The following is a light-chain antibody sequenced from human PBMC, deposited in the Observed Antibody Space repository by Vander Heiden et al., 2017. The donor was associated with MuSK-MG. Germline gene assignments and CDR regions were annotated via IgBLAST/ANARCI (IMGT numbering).Light chain of an antibody. CDR3: LQYGSPPLT. CDR1: QSISSSY. V-gene: IGKV3-20*01. CDR2: GAS. J-gene: IGKJ4*01. Sequence: EIVLTQSPGTLSLSPGESATRSCRASQSISSSYLAWYQQKPGQAPRLLIYGASSRATGIPDRFSGSGSGTDFTLTISRLEPEDFAVYYCLQYGSPPLTFGGGTKVEIK.